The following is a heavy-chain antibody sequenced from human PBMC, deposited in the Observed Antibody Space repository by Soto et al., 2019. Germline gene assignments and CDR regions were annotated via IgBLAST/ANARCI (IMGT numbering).Heavy chain of an antibody. D-gene: IGHD3-22*01. CDR2: IYYTGST. J-gene: IGHJ6*02. Sequence: PSETLSLTCTVSGGPISPHYWSWIRQPAGKGLEWIGRIYYTGSTNYNPPLKSRVSMSLDTARNQISLKVKSVTAADTAVYYCAREGGYFDSSGCRVYHYYGVEVWCRGTTVTVSS. CDR1: GGPISPHY. V-gene: IGHV4-4*07. CDR3: AREGGYFDSSGCRVYHYYGVEV.